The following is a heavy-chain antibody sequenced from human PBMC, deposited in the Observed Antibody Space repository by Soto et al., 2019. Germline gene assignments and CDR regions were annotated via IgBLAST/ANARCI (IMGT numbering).Heavy chain of an antibody. J-gene: IGHJ4*02. Sequence: PGGSLRLSCAASGFTFSSYAMSWVRQAPGKGLEWVSAISGSGGSTYYADSVKGRFTISRDNSKNTLYLQMNSLRAEDTAVYYCAKDQQSYYDTSGYYYPLYWGQGTLVTVSS. V-gene: IGHV3-23*01. CDR1: GFTFSSYA. D-gene: IGHD3-22*01. CDR2: ISGSGGST. CDR3: AKDQQSYYDTSGYYYPLY.